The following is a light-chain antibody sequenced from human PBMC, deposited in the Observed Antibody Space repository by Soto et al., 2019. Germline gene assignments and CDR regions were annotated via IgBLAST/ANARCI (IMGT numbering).Light chain of an antibody. CDR1: SSDVGGYNY. CDR3: CSYAGRYTYV. J-gene: IGLJ1*01. CDR2: EVS. Sequence: QSALTQPASVSGSPGQSITISCTGTSSDVGGYNYVSWYQRHPGKAPKLMIYEVSNRPSGVSNRFSGSKSGNTASLTISGLQTEDEADYYCCSYAGRYTYVFGTGTKLTVL. V-gene: IGLV2-14*01.